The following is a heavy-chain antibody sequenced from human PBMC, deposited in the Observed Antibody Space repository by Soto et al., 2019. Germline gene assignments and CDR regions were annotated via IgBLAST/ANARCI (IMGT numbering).Heavy chain of an antibody. Sequence: VQLVQSGAEVKKPGASVKVSCKASGYTFSRSGISWVRQAPGQGLEWMGWISTYNGDTNYAQKVQGRVTMTTDTSTSTAFMELMSLSYDDTAVYYCARSASVPYYYYGLDVWGQGTTVTVSS. CDR2: ISTYNGDT. CDR3: ARSASVPYYYYGLDV. CDR1: GYTFSRSG. D-gene: IGHD4-17*01. J-gene: IGHJ6*02. V-gene: IGHV1-18*01.